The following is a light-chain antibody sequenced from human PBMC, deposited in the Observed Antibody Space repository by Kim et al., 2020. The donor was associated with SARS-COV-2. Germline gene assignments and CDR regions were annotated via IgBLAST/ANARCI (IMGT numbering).Light chain of an antibody. V-gene: IGLV3-19*01. CDR2: GKK. J-gene: IGLJ2*01. Sequence: SSELTQDPAGSVALGRTVGITCEGDSLRRNYATGNQQKPGQALIVVIYGKKNRPSGIPDRFLGSSSGDTASLTIAGTQPGEEATYYCKSRGRNVNVLFGG. CDR1: SLRRNY. CDR3: KSRGRNVNVL.